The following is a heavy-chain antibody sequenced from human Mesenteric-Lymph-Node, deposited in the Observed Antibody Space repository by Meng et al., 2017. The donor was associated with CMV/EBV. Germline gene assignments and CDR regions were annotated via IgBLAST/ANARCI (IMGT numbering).Heavy chain of an antibody. CDR2: ISYDGNNK. CDR1: DFTFSNYA. J-gene: IGHJ4*02. D-gene: IGHD2-15*01. V-gene: IGHV3-30-3*01. Sequence: GESLKISCEASDFTFSNYAMHWVRQAPGKGLEWVAVISYDGNNKYYADSVKGRFTISRDNSKSTLYLQMNSLRVEDTAVYYCASISGASWGDFWGQGTLVTVSS. CDR3: ASISGASWGDF.